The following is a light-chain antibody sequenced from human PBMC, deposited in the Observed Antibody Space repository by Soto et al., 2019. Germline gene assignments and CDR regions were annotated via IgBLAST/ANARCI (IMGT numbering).Light chain of an antibody. Sequence: QSALTQPPSASGSPGQSVTISCTGTSNDVGAYNYVSWYQQHPGEAPKVMIYEVNKRPSGVPDRFSGSKSGNTASLTVSGLQAEDEADYYCSSFAVSNSFVFGTGTKLTVL. CDR2: EVN. CDR3: SSFAVSNSFV. J-gene: IGLJ1*01. CDR1: SNDVGAYNY. V-gene: IGLV2-8*01.